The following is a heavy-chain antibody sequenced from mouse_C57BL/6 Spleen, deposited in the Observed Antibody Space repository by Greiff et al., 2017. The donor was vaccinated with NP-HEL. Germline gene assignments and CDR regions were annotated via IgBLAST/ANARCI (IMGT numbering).Heavy chain of an antibody. V-gene: IGHV1-81*01. CDR3: ARSYGTGAFDY. J-gene: IGHJ2*01. CDR1: GYTFTSYG. CDR2: IYPRSGNT. Sequence: QVQLKQSGAELARPGASVKLSCKASGYTFTSYGISWVKQRTGPGLEWIGEIYPRSGNTYYNEKFKGKATLTADKSSSTAYMELRSLTSEDSAVYFCARSYGTGAFDYWGQGTTLTVSS. D-gene: IGHD4-1*01.